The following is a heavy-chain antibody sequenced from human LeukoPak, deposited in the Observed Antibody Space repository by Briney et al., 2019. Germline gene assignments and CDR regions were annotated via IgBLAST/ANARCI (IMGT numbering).Heavy chain of an antibody. J-gene: IGHJ4*02. V-gene: IGHV3-9*01. CDR3: AKEGDYYDSSGYSPDPFDY. Sequence: GRSLRLSCAASGFTFDDYAMHWVRQAPGKGLEWVSGISWNSGSIGYADSVKGRFTISRDNAKNSLYLQMNSLRAEDTALYYCAKEGDYYDSSGYSPDPFDYWGQGTLVTVSS. D-gene: IGHD3-22*01. CDR2: ISWNSGSI. CDR1: GFTFDDYA.